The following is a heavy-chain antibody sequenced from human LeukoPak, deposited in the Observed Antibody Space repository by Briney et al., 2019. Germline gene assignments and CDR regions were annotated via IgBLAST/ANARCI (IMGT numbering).Heavy chain of an antibody. J-gene: IGHJ4*02. CDR2: IYYTGRA. D-gene: IGHD3-3*01. V-gene: IGHV4-59*01. Sequence: SETLSLTCTVSGGSISRYYWSWIRQPPGTGLEWIGYIYYTGRADYNPSLKSRVSMSVDTSKNQFSLRVNSMTVADTAVYYCARGDFWSGAPTDWGQGTLVTVSS. CDR1: GGSISRYY. CDR3: ARGDFWSGAPTD.